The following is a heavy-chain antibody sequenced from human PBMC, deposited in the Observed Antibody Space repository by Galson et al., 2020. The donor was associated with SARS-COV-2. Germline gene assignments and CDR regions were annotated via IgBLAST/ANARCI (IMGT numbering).Heavy chain of an antibody. Sequence: GGSLRLSCEASGFTFTNFAMNWVRQAPGKGLEWVAVISYDGSNKYYADSVKGRFTISRDNSKNTLYLQMNSLRAEDTAVYYCARDYYDSSGYSAGMDVWGQGTTVTVSS. V-gene: IGHV3-30*04. J-gene: IGHJ6*02. CDR3: ARDYYDSSGYSAGMDV. D-gene: IGHD3-22*01. CDR1: GFTFTNFA. CDR2: ISYDGSNK.